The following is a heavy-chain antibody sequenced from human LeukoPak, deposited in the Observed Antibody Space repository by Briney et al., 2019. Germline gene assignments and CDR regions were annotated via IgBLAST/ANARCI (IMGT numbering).Heavy chain of an antibody. Sequence: PSETLSLTCAVYGGSFSGSYWSWIRQPPGKGLECIGEINHSGSTNYNPSLKSRVTISVDTSKNQFSLKLSSVTAADTAVYYCARCSSSYGTNFDYWGQRTLVTVSS. J-gene: IGHJ4*02. D-gene: IGHD1-26*01. CDR1: GGSFSGSY. CDR3: ARCSSSYGTNFDY. V-gene: IGHV4-34*01. CDR2: INHSGST.